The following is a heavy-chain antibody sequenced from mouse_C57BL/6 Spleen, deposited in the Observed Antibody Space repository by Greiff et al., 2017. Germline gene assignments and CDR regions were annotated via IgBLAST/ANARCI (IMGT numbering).Heavy chain of an antibody. CDR3: ARQRGENY. CDR2: IDPSDSYP. J-gene: IGHJ2*01. CDR1: GYTFTSYW. V-gene: IGHV1-59*01. Sequence: QVQLQQPGAELVRPGTSVKLSCKASGYTFTSYWMHWVKQRPGQGLEWIGVIDPSDSYPHYNQKFKGQANLTVDTSSSTAYMQQSSLTSDDSAVYYCARQRGENYGGQGTTLTVSS.